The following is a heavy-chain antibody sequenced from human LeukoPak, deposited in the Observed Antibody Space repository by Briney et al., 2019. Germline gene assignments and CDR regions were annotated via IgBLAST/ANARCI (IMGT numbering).Heavy chain of an antibody. D-gene: IGHD3-3*01. CDR2: MNPNSGNT. Sequence: ASVKVSCKASGYTFTGYYMHWVRQATGQGLEWMGWMNPNSGNTGYAQKFQGRVTMTRNTSISTAYMELSSLRSEDTAVYYCARGVWRGRLFYYYYYMDVWGKGTTVTVSS. CDR3: ARGVWRGRLFYYYYYMDV. J-gene: IGHJ6*03. CDR1: GYTFTGYY. V-gene: IGHV1-8*02.